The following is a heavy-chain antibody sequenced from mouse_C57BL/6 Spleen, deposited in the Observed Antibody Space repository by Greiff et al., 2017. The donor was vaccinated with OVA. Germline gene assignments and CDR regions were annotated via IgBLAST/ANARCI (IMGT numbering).Heavy chain of an antibody. CDR1: GYSFTSYY. D-gene: IGHD1-1*01. V-gene: IGHV1-66*01. CDR2: IYPGSGNT. Sequence: QVQLQQSGPELVKPGASVKISCKASGYSFTSYYIHWVKQRPGQGLEWIGWIYPGSGNTKYNEKFKGKATLTAATSSSTAYMQLSSLTSEDSAVYYCAGPTPIYYYGSSYDYFDYWGQGTTLTVSS. CDR3: AGPTPIYYYGSSYDYFDY. J-gene: IGHJ2*01.